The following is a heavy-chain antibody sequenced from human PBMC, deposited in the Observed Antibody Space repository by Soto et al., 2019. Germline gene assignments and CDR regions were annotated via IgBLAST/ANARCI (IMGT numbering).Heavy chain of an antibody. Sequence: PGGSLRLSCAASGFTFDDYAMHWVRQAPGKGLEWVSGISWNSGSIGYADSVNGRFTISRDNAKNSLYLQMNSLRAEDTALYYCAKAAWYPPHYYYYYGMDVWGQGTTVTVSS. V-gene: IGHV3-9*01. J-gene: IGHJ6*02. CDR3: AKAAWYPPHYYYYYGMDV. CDR2: ISWNSGSI. D-gene: IGHD6-13*01. CDR1: GFTFDDYA.